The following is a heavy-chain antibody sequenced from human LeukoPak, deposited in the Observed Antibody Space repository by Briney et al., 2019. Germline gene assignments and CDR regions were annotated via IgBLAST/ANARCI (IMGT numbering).Heavy chain of an antibody. D-gene: IGHD5-12*01. J-gene: IGHJ4*02. Sequence: APVKVSCKASGGTFSSYAISWVRQAPGQGLEWMGRIIPIFGTANYAQKFQGRVTITTDESTSTAYMELSSLRSEDTAVYYCARGLGGYSGYDPPGYWGQGTLVTVSS. CDR2: IIPIFGTA. CDR3: ARGLGGYSGYDPPGY. V-gene: IGHV1-69*05. CDR1: GGTFSSYA.